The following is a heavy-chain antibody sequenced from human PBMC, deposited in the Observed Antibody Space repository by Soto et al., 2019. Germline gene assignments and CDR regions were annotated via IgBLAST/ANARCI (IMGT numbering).Heavy chain of an antibody. J-gene: IGHJ6*02. D-gene: IGHD3-10*01. CDR3: ARDGPYYYASRMDV. Sequence: EEQLVESGGGLVQPGGSLRLSCAASGIPVSSNYMTWVRQAPGKGLEWVSVLHSGGDTYYANSVKGRFTISRHDSTNTLFLQMNSLTPEDTAVYYCARDGPYYYASRMDVWGQGTTVTVSS. CDR2: LHSGGDT. V-gene: IGHV3-53*04. CDR1: GIPVSSNY.